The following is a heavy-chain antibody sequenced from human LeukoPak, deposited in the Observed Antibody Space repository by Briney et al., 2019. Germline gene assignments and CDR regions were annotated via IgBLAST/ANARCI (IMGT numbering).Heavy chain of an antibody. CDR1: GFTLSSYE. J-gene: IGHJ4*02. D-gene: IGHD3-22*01. Sequence: PGGSLRLSCAASGFTLSSYEMNWVRQAPGKGLEWVSYISSSGSTIYYADSVKGRFTISRDNAKNTVYLQMNSLRAEDTAVYYCVRDWGYDSSGYWQKYFDTWGQGTLVTVSS. V-gene: IGHV3-48*03. CDR2: ISSSGSTI. CDR3: VRDWGYDSSGYWQKYFDT.